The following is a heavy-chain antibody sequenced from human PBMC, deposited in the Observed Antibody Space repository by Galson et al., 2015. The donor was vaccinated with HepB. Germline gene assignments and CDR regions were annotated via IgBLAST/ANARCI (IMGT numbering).Heavy chain of an antibody. V-gene: IGHV6-1*01. D-gene: IGHD6-19*01. J-gene: IGHJ4*02. CDR2: TYYRSKWYI. Sequence: CAISGDSVSSNSAAWNWIRQSPSRGLEYLGRTYYRSKWYIDYAVSVESRIIINPDTSKNQFSLQLNSVTPEDTAVYYCARPPLAGSFFEYWGQGTLVTVSS. CDR3: ARPPLAGSFFEY. CDR1: GDSVSSNSAA.